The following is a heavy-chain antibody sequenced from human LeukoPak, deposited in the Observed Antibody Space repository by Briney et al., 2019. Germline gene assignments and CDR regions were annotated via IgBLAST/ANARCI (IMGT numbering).Heavy chain of an antibody. CDR3: ARRPTVTTFFDY. CDR2: IYNSGST. V-gene: IGHV4-59*07. Sequence: SDTLSLTCTVYGGYNNSYFWMWIRQPPGRGLEWIGYIYNSGSTNYNPSLKSRVTISVDTSKNQFSLKLSSVTAADTAVYYCARRPTVTTFFDYWGQGTLVTVSS. J-gene: IGHJ4*02. D-gene: IGHD4-17*01. CDR1: GGYNNSYF.